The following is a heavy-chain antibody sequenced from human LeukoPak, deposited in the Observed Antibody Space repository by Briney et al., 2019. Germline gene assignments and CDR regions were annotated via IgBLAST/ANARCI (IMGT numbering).Heavy chain of an antibody. V-gene: IGHV4-39*07. CDR1: GGSISGGSYY. D-gene: IGHD6-19*01. Sequence: SETLSLTCSVSGGSISGGSYYWSWIRQPPGKGLEWIGSIYYSGSTYYNPSLKSRVTISVDTSKNQFSLKLSSVTAADTAVYYCARVLAVAATFDYWGQGTLVTVSS. CDR3: ARVLAVAATFDY. CDR2: IYYSGST. J-gene: IGHJ4*02.